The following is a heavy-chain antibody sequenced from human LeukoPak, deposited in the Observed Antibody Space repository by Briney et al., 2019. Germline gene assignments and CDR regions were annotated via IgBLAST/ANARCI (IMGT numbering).Heavy chain of an antibody. CDR2: MFTSGDT. Sequence: SETLSLTCTVSGVSIDAYYWTWIRQPGGKRLEWLGRMFTSGDTYYNPSLRGRLTISLDTAKNQIFLKLTSVTAADTAVYFCARDTVFGVQYPGFYGLDQWGQGALVTVSS. V-gene: IGHV4-4*07. J-gene: IGHJ4*02. D-gene: IGHD3-3*01. CDR1: GVSIDAYY. CDR3: ARDTVFGVQYPGFYGLDQ.